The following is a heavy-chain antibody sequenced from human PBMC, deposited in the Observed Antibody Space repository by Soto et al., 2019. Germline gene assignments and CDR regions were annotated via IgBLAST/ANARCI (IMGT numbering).Heavy chain of an antibody. Sequence: SETLSLTCTVSGGSISSGGYYWSWIRQHPGKGLEWIGYIYYSGSTYYNPSLRSRVTISVDTSKNQFSLKLSSVTAADTAVYYCARGKRWLVYYYYGMDVWGQGTTVTVSS. J-gene: IGHJ6*02. CDR1: GGSISSGGYY. D-gene: IGHD6-19*01. V-gene: IGHV4-31*03. CDR2: IYYSGST. CDR3: ARGKRWLVYYYYGMDV.